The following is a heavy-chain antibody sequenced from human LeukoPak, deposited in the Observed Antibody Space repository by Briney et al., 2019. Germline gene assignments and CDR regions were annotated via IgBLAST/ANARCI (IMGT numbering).Heavy chain of an antibody. V-gene: IGHV3-48*02. CDR2: ISSSSSTI. Sequence: GGSLRLSCAASGXTFSSYSMNWVRQAPGEGLEWVSYISSSSSTIYYADSVKGRFTISRDNAKNSLYLQMNSLRDEDTAVYYCEKKPPYEILTGYDYWGQGTLVTVSS. J-gene: IGHJ4*02. CDR3: EKKPPYEILTGYDY. CDR1: GXTFSSYS. D-gene: IGHD3-9*01.